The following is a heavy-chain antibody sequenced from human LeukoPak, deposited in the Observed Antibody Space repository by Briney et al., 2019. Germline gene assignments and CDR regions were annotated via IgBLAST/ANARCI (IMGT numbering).Heavy chain of an antibody. CDR3: ATDIVVVPAAPRYFQH. J-gene: IGHJ1*01. Sequence: GASVKVFCKASGYTFTSYGISWVRQVPGQGLEWMGWISAYNGNTNYAQKLQGRVTMTTDTSTSTAYMELRSLRSDDTAVYYCATDIVVVPAAPRYFQHWGQGTLVTVSS. V-gene: IGHV1-18*01. D-gene: IGHD2-2*01. CDR2: ISAYNGNT. CDR1: GYTFTSYG.